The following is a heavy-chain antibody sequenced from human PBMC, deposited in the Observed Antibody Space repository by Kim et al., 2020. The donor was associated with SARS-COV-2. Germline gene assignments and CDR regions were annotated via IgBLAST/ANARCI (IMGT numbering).Heavy chain of an antibody. Sequence: SETLSLTCAVYGGSFSGYYWSWIRQPTGKGLEWIGEINHSGSTNYNPSLKSRVTISVDTSKNQFSLKLSSVTAADTAVYYCAREGGGYQLLKYWGQGTLVTVSS. CDR1: GGSFSGYY. CDR2: INHSGST. CDR3: AREGGGYQLLKY. J-gene: IGHJ4*02. D-gene: IGHD2-2*01. V-gene: IGHV4-34*01.